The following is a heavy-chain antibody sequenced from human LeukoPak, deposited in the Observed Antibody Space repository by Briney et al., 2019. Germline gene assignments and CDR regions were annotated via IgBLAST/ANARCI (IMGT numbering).Heavy chain of an antibody. D-gene: IGHD3-3*01. V-gene: IGHV3-74*01. Sequence: PGGSLRLSCAASGFTFSSYWMHWVRQAPGKGLVWVSRINSDGSRTSYADSVKGRFTISRDNAKNTLYLQMNSLRAEDTAVYYCARDPSPRYDFWSGYYTGSRPYYFDYWGQGTLVTVSS. CDR3: ARDPSPRYDFWSGYYTGSRPYYFDY. CDR2: INSDGSRT. J-gene: IGHJ4*02. CDR1: GFTFSSYW.